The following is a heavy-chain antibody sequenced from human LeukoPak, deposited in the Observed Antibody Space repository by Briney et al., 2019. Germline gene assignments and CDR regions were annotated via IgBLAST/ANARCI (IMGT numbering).Heavy chain of an antibody. J-gene: IGHJ4*02. CDR3: AIDEYDYVWGSYRRPLG. CDR1: LGTLISYV. D-gene: IGHD3-16*02. CDR2: IIPIFGTA. Sequence: GASLKVSCKASLGTLISYVISCVRQAPGQGLEWMGGIIPIFGTANYAQKLHGRVTITADESTSTAYMELSSLRSEDAAVYYGAIDEYDYVWGSYRRPLGWGQGTLVTVSS. V-gene: IGHV1-69*13.